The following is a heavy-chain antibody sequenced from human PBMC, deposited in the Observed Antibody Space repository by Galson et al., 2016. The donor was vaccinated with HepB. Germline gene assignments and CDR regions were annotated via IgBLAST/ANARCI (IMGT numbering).Heavy chain of an antibody. CDR1: GYTFTSYY. D-gene: IGHD1-26*01. V-gene: IGHV1-46*01. CDR3: AREGDIVGASVSYYGMDV. CDR2: INPSGNSR. J-gene: IGHJ6*02. Sequence: SVKVSCKASGYTFTSYYLHWVRQAPGQGLEWMGIINPSGNSRRYAQKFKGRVSMTRDTATSTVHMELNSLTSEDTAVYYCAREGDIVGASVSYYGMDVWGQGTTVTVSS.